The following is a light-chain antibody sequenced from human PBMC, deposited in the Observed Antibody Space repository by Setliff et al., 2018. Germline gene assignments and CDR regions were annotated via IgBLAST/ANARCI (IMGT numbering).Light chain of an antibody. Sequence: ALTQPASVSGSPGQSITISCTGTSSDIGDYNYVSWYQQEPGKAPKLIIYDVSNRPSGVSDRFSGSKSGNTASLTISGLQAEDEADYYCTSYTSSRTYVFGTGTKVTVL. J-gene: IGLJ1*01. CDR2: DVS. V-gene: IGLV2-14*01. CDR1: SSDIGDYNY. CDR3: TSYTSSRTYV.